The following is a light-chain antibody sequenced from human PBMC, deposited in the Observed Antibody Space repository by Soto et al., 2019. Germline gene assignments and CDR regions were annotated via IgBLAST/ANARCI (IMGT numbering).Light chain of an antibody. CDR2: DAS. J-gene: IGKJ4*01. CDR3: QQRSNWLLT. V-gene: IGKV3-11*01. CDR1: QSVSSY. Sequence: EIVLTQSPATLSLSPGERATLSYRASQSVSSYLAWYQQKPGQAPRLLIYDASSRATGIPARFSGSGSGTDFTLTISSLEPEDFAVYYCQQRSNWLLTFGGGTKVEIK.